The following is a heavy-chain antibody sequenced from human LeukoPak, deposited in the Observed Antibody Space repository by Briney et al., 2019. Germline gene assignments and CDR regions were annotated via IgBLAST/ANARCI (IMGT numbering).Heavy chain of an antibody. Sequence: GGSLRLSCAASGFTFSSYGMHWVRQDPGKGLEWVAVISYDGSNKYYADSVKGRFTISRDNSKNTLYLQMNSLRAEDTAVYYCAKDSPFDYWGQGTLVTVSS. V-gene: IGHV3-30*18. CDR3: AKDSPFDY. J-gene: IGHJ4*02. CDR2: ISYDGSNK. CDR1: GFTFSSYG.